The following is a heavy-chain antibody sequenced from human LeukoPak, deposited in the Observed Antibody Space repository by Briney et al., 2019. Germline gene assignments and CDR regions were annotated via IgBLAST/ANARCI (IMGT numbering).Heavy chain of an antibody. CDR3: AKPHYYGSGSYSYYYGMDV. Sequence: GGSLRLSCAASGFTFRSFWMHWVRQAPGKGLVWVSRIDSDGSRTAHADSVKGRFTISRDNAKNTLYLQMNSLRAEDTAVYYCAKPHYYGSGSYSYYYGMDVWGKGTTVTVSS. D-gene: IGHD3-10*01. J-gene: IGHJ6*04. CDR1: GFTFRSFW. CDR2: IDSDGSRT. V-gene: IGHV3-74*01.